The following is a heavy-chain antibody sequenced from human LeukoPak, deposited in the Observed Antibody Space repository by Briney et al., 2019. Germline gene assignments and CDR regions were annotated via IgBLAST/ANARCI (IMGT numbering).Heavy chain of an antibody. J-gene: IGHJ3*02. Sequence: SETLSLTCTVSGGSISSYYWSWIRQPPGKGLEWIGYIYYSGSTNYNPSLKSRVTISVDTSKNQFSLKLSSVTAADKAVYYCARELGEADAFDIWGQGTMVTVSS. CDR1: GGSISSYY. V-gene: IGHV4-59*01. CDR2: IYYSGST. CDR3: ARELGEADAFDI.